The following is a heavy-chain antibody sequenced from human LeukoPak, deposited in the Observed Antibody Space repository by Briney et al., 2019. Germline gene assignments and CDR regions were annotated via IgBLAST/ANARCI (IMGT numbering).Heavy chain of an antibody. CDR1: GGTFSSYV. D-gene: IGHD1-26*01. CDR3: ASFSPTTATFDY. CDR2: ISGYNGNT. J-gene: IGHJ4*02. V-gene: IGHV1-18*01. Sequence: ASVKVSCKASGGTFSSYVISWVRQAPGQGLEWMGWISGYNGNTNYAQKLQGRVTMTTDTSTSTAYMELTSLRSDDTAVYYCASFSPTTATFDYWGQGTLVTVSS.